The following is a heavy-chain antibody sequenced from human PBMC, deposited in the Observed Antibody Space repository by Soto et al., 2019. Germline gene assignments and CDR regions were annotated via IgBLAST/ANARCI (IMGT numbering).Heavy chain of an antibody. J-gene: IGHJ5*02. CDR1: GFTFSSYA. CDR3: AKVAGFIRVGANWFDP. Sequence: EVQLLESGGGLVQPGGSLRLSCAASGFTFSSYAMSWVRQAPGKGLEWVSAISGSGGSTYYADSVKGRFTISRDNSKNTLYLQMNSLRAEDTAVYYCAKVAGFIRVGANWFDPWGQGTLVTVSS. D-gene: IGHD3-10*01. V-gene: IGHV3-23*01. CDR2: ISGSGGST.